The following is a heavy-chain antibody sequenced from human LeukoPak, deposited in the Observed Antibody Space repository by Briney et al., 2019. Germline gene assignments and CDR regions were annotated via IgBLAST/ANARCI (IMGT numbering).Heavy chain of an antibody. CDR2: IYYSGST. V-gene: IGHV4-39*07. J-gene: IGHJ4*02. Sequence: PSETLSLTCTVSGGSISSSSYYWGWIRQPPGKGLEWIGSIYYSGSTYYNPSLKSRVTISVDTSKNQFSLKLSSVTAADTAVYYCARDRYSGTYWGYFDYWGQGTLVTVSS. CDR3: ARDRYSGTYWGYFDY. D-gene: IGHD1-26*01. CDR1: GGSISSSSYY.